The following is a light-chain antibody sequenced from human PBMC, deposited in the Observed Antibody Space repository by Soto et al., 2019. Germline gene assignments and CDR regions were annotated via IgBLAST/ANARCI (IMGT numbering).Light chain of an antibody. Sequence: QSVLTQAASGSGSPGQSIAISRTGTSSDVGGYNYVSWYQHHPGKAPKLMIYDVSNRPSGVSNRFSGSKSGNTASLTISGLQPEDEADYYCCSYTTSHTRQIVFATGTKATVL. V-gene: IGLV2-14*03. CDR3: CSYTTSHTRQIV. CDR1: SSDVGGYNY. J-gene: IGLJ1*01. CDR2: DVS.